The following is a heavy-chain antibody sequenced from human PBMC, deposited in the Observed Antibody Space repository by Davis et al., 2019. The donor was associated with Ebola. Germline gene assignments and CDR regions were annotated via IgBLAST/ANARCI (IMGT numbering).Heavy chain of an antibody. CDR3: TADPRWCSGSVCYGWFDP. CDR1: GFTFTDAW. J-gene: IGHJ5*02. CDR2: IKSKSDGGAR. Sequence: GESLKISCAGSGFTFTDAWMHWVRQAPGKGLEWVGRIKSKSDGGARDYAAPVKGRFTISRDDSKNTLYLEMNSLKTEDTAVYYCTADPRWCSGSVCYGWFDPWGPGTLVTVSS. V-gene: IGHV3-15*07. D-gene: IGHD2-15*01.